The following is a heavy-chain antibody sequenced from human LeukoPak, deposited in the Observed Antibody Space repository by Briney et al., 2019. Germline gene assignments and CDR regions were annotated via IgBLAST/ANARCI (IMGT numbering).Heavy chain of an antibody. J-gene: IGHJ4*02. V-gene: IGHV3-66*01. D-gene: IGHD2-15*01. CDR2: IYRSGST. CDR3: ARDCRYCSGGSCYGY. Sequence: GGSLRLSCAASGFTVSSNYMSWVRQAPGKGLEWVSVIYRSGSTYYADSVKGRFTISRDNSKNTLYLQMNSLRAEDTAVYYCARDCRYCSGGSCYGYWGQGTLVTVSS. CDR1: GFTVSSNY.